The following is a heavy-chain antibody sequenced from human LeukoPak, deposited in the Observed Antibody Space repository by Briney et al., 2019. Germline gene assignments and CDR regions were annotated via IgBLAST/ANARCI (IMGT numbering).Heavy chain of an antibody. CDR3: ANGQWELTFDY. CDR1: GGSISSYY. V-gene: IGHV4-4*07. J-gene: IGHJ4*02. Sequence: SETLSLTCTVSGGSISSYYWSWIRQPAGKGLEWIGRIYTSGSTNYNPSLKRRVTMSVDTSKNQFSLKLSSVTAADTAVYYCANGQWELTFDYWGQGTLVTVSS. CDR2: IYTSGST. D-gene: IGHD1-26*01.